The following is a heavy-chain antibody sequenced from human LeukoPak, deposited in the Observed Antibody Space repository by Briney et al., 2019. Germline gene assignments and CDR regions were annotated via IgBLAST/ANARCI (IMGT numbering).Heavy chain of an antibody. D-gene: IGHD3-22*01. CDR1: GYTFTSYD. CDR3: ARVAYYDSSGYYHVMDAFDI. CDR2: MNPNSGNT. Sequence: ASVKVSCKASGYTFTSYDINWVRQATGQGLEWMGWMNPNSGNTGYAQKFQGRVTITRNTSISTAYMELSSLRSEDTAVYYCARVAYYDSSGYYHVMDAFDIWGQGTMVTVSS. J-gene: IGHJ3*02. V-gene: IGHV1-8*03.